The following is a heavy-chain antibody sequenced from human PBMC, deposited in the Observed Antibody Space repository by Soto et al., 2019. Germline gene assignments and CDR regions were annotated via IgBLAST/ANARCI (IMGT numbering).Heavy chain of an antibody. Sequence: AAVKVSCKASGCTFTTFGITWVRQAPGQGLERMGWISTSTGNTNYAQKLQGRVTLTTDTSTTTGYMELRSLTSDDTAVYYSARRPRVIVAAKSKLDYRGQGTLVT. V-gene: IGHV1-18*04. J-gene: IGHJ4*02. CDR2: ISTSTGNT. CDR1: GCTFTTFG. D-gene: IGHD5-12*01. CDR3: ARRPRVIVAAKSKLDY.